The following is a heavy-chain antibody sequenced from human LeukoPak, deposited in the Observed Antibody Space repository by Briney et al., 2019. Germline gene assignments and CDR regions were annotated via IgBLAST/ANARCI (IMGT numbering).Heavy chain of an antibody. V-gene: IGHV4-59*08. CDR3: ARLAKYCSSTSCWGTNYYYYGMDV. CDR2: IYYSGST. CDR1: GGSISSYY. Sequence: PSETLSLTCTVSGGSISSYYWSWIRQPPGKGLEWIGYIYYSGSTNYNPSLKSRVTISVDTSKNQFSLKLSSVTAADTAVYYCARLAKYCSSTSCWGTNYYYYGMDVWGQGTTVTVPS. J-gene: IGHJ6*02. D-gene: IGHD2-2*01.